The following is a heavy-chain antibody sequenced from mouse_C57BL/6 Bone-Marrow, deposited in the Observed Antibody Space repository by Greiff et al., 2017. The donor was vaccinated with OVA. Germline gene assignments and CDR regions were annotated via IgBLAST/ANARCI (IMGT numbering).Heavy chain of an antibody. CDR2: ISYDGSN. D-gene: IGHD1-1*01. J-gene: IGHJ2*01. V-gene: IGHV3-6*01. CDR3: ARSTTVVGVGY. Sequence: DVKLQESGPGLVKPSQSLSLTCSVTGYSITSGYYWNWIRQFPGNKLEWMGYISYDGSNNYNPSLKNRISITRDTSKNQFFLKLNSVTTEDTATYYCARSTTVVGVGYWGQGTTLTVSS. CDR1: GYSITSGYY.